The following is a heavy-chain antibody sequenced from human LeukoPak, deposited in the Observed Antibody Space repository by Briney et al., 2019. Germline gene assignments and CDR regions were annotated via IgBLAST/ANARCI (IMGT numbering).Heavy chain of an antibody. CDR3: ARSEGSGSYFDY. J-gene: IGHJ4*02. V-gene: IGHV4-59*01. CDR2: IYYSGST. Sequence: SETLSLTCTVSGCSISRYYWSWIRQPPGKGLEWIGYIYYSGSTKYNPSLKSRVTISVDTSKNQFSLKLGSVTAADTAVYYCARSEGSGSYFDYWGQGTLVTVSS. D-gene: IGHD3-10*01. CDR1: GCSISRYY.